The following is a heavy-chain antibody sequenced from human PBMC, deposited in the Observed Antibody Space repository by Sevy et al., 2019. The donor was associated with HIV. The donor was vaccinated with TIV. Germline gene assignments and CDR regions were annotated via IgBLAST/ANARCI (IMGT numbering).Heavy chain of an antibody. CDR1: GFTFSSYE. Sequence: GGSLRLSCAASGFTFSSYEMNWVRQAPGKGLEWVSCISNSGTSKYYADSVKGRFTISRDSPKNSLYLQMNSLRAEDTAVYYCARGPHYYYDSSAFFDYWGQGTLVKVSS. D-gene: IGHD3-22*01. V-gene: IGHV3-48*03. CDR3: ARGPHYYYDSSAFFDY. J-gene: IGHJ4*02. CDR2: ISNSGTSK.